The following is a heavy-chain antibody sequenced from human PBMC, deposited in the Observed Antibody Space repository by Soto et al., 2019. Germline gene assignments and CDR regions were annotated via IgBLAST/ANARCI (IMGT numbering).Heavy chain of an antibody. CDR1: GFTFSSYA. J-gene: IGHJ3*02. Sequence: EVQLLESGGGLVQPGGSLRLSCAASGFTFSSYAMSWVRQAPGKGLEWVSAISGSGGTTYYADSVKGRFTFSRDKSKNTLYLQMKSLRAEDTAVYYCAKTANGWFSAFDIWGQGTMVTVSS. D-gene: IGHD3-10*01. V-gene: IGHV3-23*01. CDR3: AKTANGWFSAFDI. CDR2: ISGSGGTT.